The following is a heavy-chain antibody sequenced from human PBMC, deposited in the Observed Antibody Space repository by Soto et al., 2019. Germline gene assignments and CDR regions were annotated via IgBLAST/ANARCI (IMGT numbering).Heavy chain of an antibody. CDR2: IYRGGIT. D-gene: IGHD1-1*01. V-gene: IGHV4-38-2*01. J-gene: IGHJ5*02. Sequence: KAAETLSLTCAVSGYSISSGLYWGLIRQPPGKGLEWIGTIYRGGITYYNPSLKSRVTISIDTSKNHFSLRLSSVTATDTAVYFCAIGNPDWFDPWGQGTLVTVSS. CDR1: GYSISSGLY. CDR3: AIGNPDWFDP.